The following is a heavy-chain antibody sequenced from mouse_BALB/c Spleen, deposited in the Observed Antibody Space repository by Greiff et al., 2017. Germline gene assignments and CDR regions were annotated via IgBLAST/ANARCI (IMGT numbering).Heavy chain of an antibody. D-gene: IGHD4-1*01. J-gene: IGHJ2*01. Sequence: EVKLQESGAELVKPGASVKLSCTASGFNIKDTYMHWVKQRPEQGLDWIGRIDPANGNTKYDPKFQGKATITADTSSNTAYLQLSSLTSEDTAVYYCALTGTGYFDYWGQGTTLTVSS. CDR1: GFNIKDTY. CDR2: IDPANGNT. V-gene: IGHV14-3*02. CDR3: ALTGTGYFDY.